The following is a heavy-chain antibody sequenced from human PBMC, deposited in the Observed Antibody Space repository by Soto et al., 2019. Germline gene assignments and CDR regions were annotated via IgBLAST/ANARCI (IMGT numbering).Heavy chain of an antibody. CDR3: AKAVGFQQLLFVFET. Sequence: QVQLVQSGAEVKKPGSSVRVSCKASGGTFCNFGFSWVRQAPRSGLEWMGGIIPIFASPNYAQKFQDSLTITADEATSTAYMDLRSLRFEDTALYFCAKAVGFQQLLFVFETWGQGTLVTVSS. CDR1: GGTFCNFG. D-gene: IGHD6-13*01. CDR2: IIPIFASP. J-gene: IGHJ5*02. V-gene: IGHV1-69*01.